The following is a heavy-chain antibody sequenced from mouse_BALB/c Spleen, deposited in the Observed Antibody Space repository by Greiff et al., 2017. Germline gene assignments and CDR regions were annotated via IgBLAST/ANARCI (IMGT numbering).Heavy chain of an antibody. Sequence: EVHLVESGGGLVQPGGSRKLSCAASGFTFSSFGMHWVRQAPEKGLEWVAYISSGSSTIYYADTVKGRFTISRDNPKNTLFLQMTSLRSEDTAMYYCARGIITTAQDYWGQGTTLTVSS. J-gene: IGHJ2*01. CDR2: ISSGSSTI. CDR3: ARGIITTAQDY. V-gene: IGHV5-17*02. D-gene: IGHD1-2*01. CDR1: GFTFSSFG.